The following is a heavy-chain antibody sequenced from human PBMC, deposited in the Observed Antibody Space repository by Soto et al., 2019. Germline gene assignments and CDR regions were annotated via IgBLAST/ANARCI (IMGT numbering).Heavy chain of an antibody. CDR2: AYHDGRT. J-gene: IGHJ5*02. CDR3: ARDFYGSRAAGWFDP. CDR1: GYSISSGYQ. D-gene: IGHD3-10*01. Sequence: SETLPLTCAVSGYSISSGYQWGWIRRPPGKGPEWIGSAYHDGRTRYNPPLESRVTISVDTSKNQFSLKLNSVTVADTAMYYCARDFYGSRAAGWFDPWGQGTLVTVSS. V-gene: IGHV4-38-2*02.